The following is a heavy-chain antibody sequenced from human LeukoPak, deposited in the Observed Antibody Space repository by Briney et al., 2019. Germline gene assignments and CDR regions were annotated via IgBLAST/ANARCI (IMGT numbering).Heavy chain of an antibody. CDR3: ARYRAFDI. Sequence: PSETLSLTCTVSGGSIRGYFWSWIRQPPGKGLEWIGYIYNSGSTDYNPSLKSRVTISVDTSKNQFSLKLSSVTAAGTAVYYCARYRAFDIWGQGTMVTVSS. CDR2: IYNSGST. CDR1: GGSIRGYF. J-gene: IGHJ3*02. V-gene: IGHV4-59*01.